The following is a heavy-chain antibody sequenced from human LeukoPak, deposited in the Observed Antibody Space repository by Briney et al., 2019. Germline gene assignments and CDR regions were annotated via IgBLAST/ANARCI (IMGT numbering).Heavy chain of an antibody. Sequence: GGSLRLSCAASGITFSSYGMHWVRQAPGKGLEWVAVISYDGSNKYYADSVKGRFTISRDNSKNTLYLQMNSLRAEDTAVYYCAKDRKGYSYDWGQGTLVTVSS. CDR2: ISYDGSNK. J-gene: IGHJ4*02. D-gene: IGHD5-18*01. V-gene: IGHV3-30*18. CDR1: GITFSSYG. CDR3: AKDRKGYSYD.